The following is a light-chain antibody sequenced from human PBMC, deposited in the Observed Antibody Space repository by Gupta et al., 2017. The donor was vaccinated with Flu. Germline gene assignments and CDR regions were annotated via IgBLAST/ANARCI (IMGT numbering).Light chain of an antibody. Sequence: SSETTQDPAVFVALGQSVSITCQGACPRNPYASWYQQKPGQAANLVIYAKNTRPPWIPDQFSGSSSGNTASLTITGAQAEEEADYYCNSRDSTDNYQAVFGGGTKLTVL. CDR2: AKN. J-gene: IGLJ2*01. CDR1: CPRNPY. CDR3: NSRDSTDNYQAV. V-gene: IGLV3-19*01.